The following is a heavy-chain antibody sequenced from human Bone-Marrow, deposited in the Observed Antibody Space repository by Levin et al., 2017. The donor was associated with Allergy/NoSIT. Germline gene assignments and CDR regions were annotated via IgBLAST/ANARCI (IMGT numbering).Heavy chain of an antibody. CDR3: AKERTPIYSNYGFDFDC. Sequence: TGGSLRLSCAASGFTFSNYAMSWVRQAPGMGLEWVSGISGRGGTIYYADSVRGRFTISRDNSKNTVYLQMNSLRAEDTAVYYCAKERTPIYSNYGFDFDCWGQGTLVTVSS. V-gene: IGHV3-23*01. CDR2: ISGRGGTI. D-gene: IGHD4-11*01. J-gene: IGHJ4*02. CDR1: GFTFSNYA.